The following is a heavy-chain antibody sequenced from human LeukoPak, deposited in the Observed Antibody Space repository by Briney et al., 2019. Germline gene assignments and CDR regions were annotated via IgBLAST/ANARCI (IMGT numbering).Heavy chain of an antibody. Sequence: ASLKVSCKASGYTFTNYGINWVRQAPGQGLEWMGWISGYNGNTNYAQKLQGRVTMTTDTSTTTAYMELRSLRSDDTAMYYCARGDYAGNPDYWGQGTLVTVSS. D-gene: IGHD4-23*01. V-gene: IGHV1-18*01. CDR3: ARGDYAGNPDY. J-gene: IGHJ4*02. CDR1: GYTFTNYG. CDR2: ISGYNGNT.